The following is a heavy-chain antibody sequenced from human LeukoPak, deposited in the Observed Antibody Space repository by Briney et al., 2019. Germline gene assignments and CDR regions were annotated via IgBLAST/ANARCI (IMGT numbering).Heavy chain of an antibody. V-gene: IGHV3-33*01. CDR2: IWYDGSNK. J-gene: IGHJ4*02. CDR1: GFIFSSYG. Sequence: PGGSLRLSCAASGFIFSSYGMHWVRQAPGKGLEWVAVIWYDGSNKYYADSVKGRFTISRDNSKNTLYLQMNSLRAEDTAVYYCARDQPLGYCSSTSCYGYFDYWGQGTLVTVSS. D-gene: IGHD2-2*01. CDR3: ARDQPLGYCSSTSCYGYFDY.